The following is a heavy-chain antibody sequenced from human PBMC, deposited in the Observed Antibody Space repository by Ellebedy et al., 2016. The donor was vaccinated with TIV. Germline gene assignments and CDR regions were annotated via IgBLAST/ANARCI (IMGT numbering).Heavy chain of an antibody. CDR2: INPGNGNT. Sequence: AASVKVSCKASGYTFINYAIHWVRQAPGQRLEWMGWINPGNGNTKYSQKFQGRVTITRDTSANTAYMELSSLRSEDTAMYYCATGPPKWEVPLDLDSWGQGTLVIVSS. CDR3: ATGPPKWEVPLDLDS. J-gene: IGHJ4*02. D-gene: IGHD1-26*01. V-gene: IGHV1-3*01. CDR1: GYTFINYA.